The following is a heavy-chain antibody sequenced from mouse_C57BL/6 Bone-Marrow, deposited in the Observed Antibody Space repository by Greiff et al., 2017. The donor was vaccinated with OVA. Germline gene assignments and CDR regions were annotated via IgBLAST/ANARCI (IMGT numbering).Heavy chain of an antibody. CDR1: GYPFTSYW. CDR2: IYPGSGST. J-gene: IGHJ4*01. Sequence: QVQLQQPGAELVKPGASVKMSCKASGYPFTSYWITWVKQRPGQGLEWIGDIYPGSGSTNYNEKFKSKATLTVDTSSSTAYMQLSSLTSEDSAVYYCARKTTIVTTDAMDYWGQGTSVTVSS. CDR3: ARKTTIVTTDAMDY. D-gene: IGHD2-5*01. V-gene: IGHV1-55*01.